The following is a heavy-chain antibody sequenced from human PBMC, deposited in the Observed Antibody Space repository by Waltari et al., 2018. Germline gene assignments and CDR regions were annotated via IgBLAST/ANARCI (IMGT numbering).Heavy chain of an antibody. CDR2: ISGSSSST. V-gene: IGHV3-23*01. CDR3: AKVEGGIVTRYYALDI. J-gene: IGHJ3*02. CDR1: GFTFGHSA. D-gene: IGHD3-16*02. Sequence: EVQLLESGGGLVQPGGSLRLSCAASGFTFGHSALSWVRQAPGKGMEWISGISGSSSSTYYADSVKGRFTISRDNSKNTLYLQMNSLRVEDTAVYFCAKVEGGIVTRYYALDIWGQGTMVTVSS.